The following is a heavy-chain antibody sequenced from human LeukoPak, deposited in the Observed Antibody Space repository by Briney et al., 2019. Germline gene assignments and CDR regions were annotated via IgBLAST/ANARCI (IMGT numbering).Heavy chain of an antibody. CDR2: IYYTGST. CDR3: ARSDYSGSGTYTEFDAFDI. D-gene: IGHD3-10*01. J-gene: IGHJ3*02. CDR1: GGSISSGGYY. V-gene: IGHV4-61*08. Sequence: SSETLSLTCTVSGGSISSGGYYWSWIRQHPGKGLEWIGYIYYTGSTSYNPSLKSRVTISMDTSKNQFSLKLSSVTAADSAVYYCARSDYSGSGTYTEFDAFDIWGQGPMVTVSS.